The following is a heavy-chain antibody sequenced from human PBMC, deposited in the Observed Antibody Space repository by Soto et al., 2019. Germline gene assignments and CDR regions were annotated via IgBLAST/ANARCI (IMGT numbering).Heavy chain of an antibody. J-gene: IGHJ5*02. Sequence: GGSLRLSCAASGFTFSSYGMHWVRQAPGKGLEWVAVISYDGSNKYYADSVKGRFTISRDNSKNTLYLQMNSLRAEDTAVYYCVKWFGEFLNWFDPWGQGTLVTVSS. V-gene: IGHV3-30*18. CDR3: VKWFGEFLNWFDP. CDR2: ISYDGSNK. CDR1: GFTFSSYG. D-gene: IGHD3-10*01.